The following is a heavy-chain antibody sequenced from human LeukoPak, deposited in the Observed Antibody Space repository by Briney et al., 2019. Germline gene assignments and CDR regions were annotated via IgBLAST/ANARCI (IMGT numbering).Heavy chain of an antibody. V-gene: IGHV4-4*07. CDR2: IFASGTT. CDR3: ARGGYNYGYTS. CDR1: GGSISSYY. Sequence: PSETLSLTCTVSGGSISSYYWSWIRQPAGMGLEWIGHIFASGTTDYNPSLKSRVTISVDTSKNQFSLKLSSVTAADTAVYYCARGGYNYGYTSWGQGTLVTVSS. D-gene: IGHD5-18*01. J-gene: IGHJ5*02.